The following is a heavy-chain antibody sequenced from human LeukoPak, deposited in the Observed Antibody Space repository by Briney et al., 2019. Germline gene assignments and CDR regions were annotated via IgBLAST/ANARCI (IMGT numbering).Heavy chain of an antibody. CDR3: SKDPNGDYIGAFDM. D-gene: IGHD4-17*01. CDR1: GLTFSNYA. Sequence: GGALRLSCAASGLTFSNYAMTWVRQAPGKGLEWVSSIIVSGSRTYYADSVKGRFTISRDNSKNTLYLQMNSLRAEDTARYYCSKDPNGDYIGAFDMWGPGTLVTVSS. V-gene: IGHV3-23*01. J-gene: IGHJ3*02. CDR2: IIVSGSRT.